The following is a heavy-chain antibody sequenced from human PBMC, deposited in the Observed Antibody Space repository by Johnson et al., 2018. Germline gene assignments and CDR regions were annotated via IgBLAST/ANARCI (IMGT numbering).Heavy chain of an antibody. CDR3: ATGESSGLYKTFDI. J-gene: IGHJ3*02. V-gene: IGHV1-69*01. D-gene: IGHD6-25*01. Sequence: QVQLVQSGAEVKKPGSSVRISCKASGGTFNNFALHWVRQAPEQGLEWMGGVIPIFATGKYAQKFQGRVTITADESTSTTYLALSSLTLADTAVYYCATGESSGLYKTFDIWGQGTAVTVSS. CDR2: VIPIFATG. CDR1: GGTFNNFA.